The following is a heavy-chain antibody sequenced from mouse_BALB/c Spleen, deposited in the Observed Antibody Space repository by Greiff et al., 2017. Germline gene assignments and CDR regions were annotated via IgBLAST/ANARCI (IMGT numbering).Heavy chain of an antibody. CDR2: ISDGGSYT. D-gene: IGHD1-1*01. CDR1: GFTFSDYY. CDR3: ARDRHYYGSSYDAMDY. Sequence: EVKLQESGGGLVKPGGSLKLSCAASGFTFSDYYMYWVRQTPEKRLEWVATISDGGSYTYYPDSVKGRFTISRDNAKNNLYLQMSSLKSEDTAMYYCARDRHYYGSSYDAMDYWGQGTSVTGSS. J-gene: IGHJ4*01. V-gene: IGHV5-4*02.